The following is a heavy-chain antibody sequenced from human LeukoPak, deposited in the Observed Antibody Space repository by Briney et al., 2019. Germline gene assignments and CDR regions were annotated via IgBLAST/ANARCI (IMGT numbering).Heavy chain of an antibody. CDR1: GGSISNY. D-gene: IGHD6-19*01. Sequence: SETLSLTCTVSGGSISNYWNWIRQPAGKGLEWIGRIYTTGITNYNPSLKSRVSVSVDTSKNQFSLKLSSVTAADTAVYYCARGKVVAGTPGQNSWDSWGQGTLVTVSS. J-gene: IGHJ4*02. CDR2: IYTTGIT. V-gene: IGHV4-4*07. CDR3: ARGKVVAGTPGQNSWDS.